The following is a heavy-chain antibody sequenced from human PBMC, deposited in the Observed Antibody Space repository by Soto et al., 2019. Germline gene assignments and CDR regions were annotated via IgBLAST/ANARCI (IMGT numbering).Heavy chain of an antibody. CDR1: GGSISSYY. V-gene: IGHV4-59*08. CDR2: IYYSGST. D-gene: IGHD2-15*01. CDR3: ARWVHCSGGSCYAEVDNWFDP. J-gene: IGHJ5*02. Sequence: SETLSLTCTVSGGSISSYYWSWIRQPPGKGLEWIGYIYYSGSTNYNPSLKSRVTISVDTSKNQFSLKLSSVTAADTAVYYCARWVHCSGGSCYAEVDNWFDPWGQGTLVTVSS.